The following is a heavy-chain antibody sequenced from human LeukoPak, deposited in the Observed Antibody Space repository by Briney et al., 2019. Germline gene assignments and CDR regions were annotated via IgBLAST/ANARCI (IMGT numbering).Heavy chain of an antibody. CDR3: ARTFGVTPHFDY. V-gene: IGHV1-46*01. J-gene: IGHJ4*02. CDR2: ITPSGGST. CDR1: GYTLTSYY. Sequence: ASVKVSCKASGYTLTSYYIHWVGQAPGQGREWMGIITPSGGSTTSAQRFQGRVTMTRDTSTSTVYMELSSLRSEDTAVYFCARTFGVTPHFDYWGQGTLVTVSS. D-gene: IGHD3-16*01.